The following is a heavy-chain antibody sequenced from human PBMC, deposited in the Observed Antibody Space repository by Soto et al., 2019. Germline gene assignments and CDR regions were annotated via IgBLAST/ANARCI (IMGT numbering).Heavy chain of an antibody. J-gene: IGHJ4*02. D-gene: IGHD3-22*01. V-gene: IGHV3-33*01. CDR1: GFTFSSYG. Sequence: SLILSCAASGFTFSSYGMHGVRQAPGKGLEWVAVIWYDGSNKYYADSVKGRFTISRDNSKNTLYLQMNSLRAGDTAVYYCARGSYDSSGYYSCWGQGTLVTGSS. CDR2: IWYDGSNK. CDR3: ARGSYDSSGYYSC.